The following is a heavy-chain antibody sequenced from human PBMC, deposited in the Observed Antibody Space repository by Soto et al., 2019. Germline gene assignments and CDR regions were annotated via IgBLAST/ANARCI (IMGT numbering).Heavy chain of an antibody. J-gene: IGHJ4*02. Sequence: ASVKVSCKASGDTFTTYDINWVRQATGHGLEWMGWVNPNSGNIGYAQRFQGRVTMTRDTAIRTAYMEVSSLRSDDTAVYYCARGRASGSYYLLDYWGQGTLVTVSS. V-gene: IGHV1-8*01. CDR1: GDTFTTYD. CDR2: VNPNSGNI. CDR3: ARGRASGSYYLLDY. D-gene: IGHD3-10*01.